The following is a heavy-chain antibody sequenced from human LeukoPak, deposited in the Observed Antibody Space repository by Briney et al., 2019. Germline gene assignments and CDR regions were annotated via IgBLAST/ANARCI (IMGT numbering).Heavy chain of an antibody. V-gene: IGHV3-11*04. CDR3: ASRVETALVGPYYYYYYMDV. Sequence: GGSLRLSCAASGLNFSDYYMSWIRQAPGKGLEWVSYISGSGGSIYYTDSVKGLFTISRNNAKNSLYLQMESLRAEDTAVYYCASRVETALVGPYYYYYYMDVWGKGTTVTVSS. D-gene: IGHD5-18*01. CDR2: ISGSGGSI. J-gene: IGHJ6*03. CDR1: GLNFSDYY.